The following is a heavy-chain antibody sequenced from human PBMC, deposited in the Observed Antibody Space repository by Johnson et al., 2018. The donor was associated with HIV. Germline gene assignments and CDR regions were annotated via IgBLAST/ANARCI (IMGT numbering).Heavy chain of an antibody. D-gene: IGHD3-22*01. CDR2: ISSSGSTI. CDR1: GFTFRA. J-gene: IGHJ3*02. CDR3: GRDRRTMIVALDAFDI. V-gene: IGHV3-11*04. Sequence: QVQLVESGGGVVQPGRSLRLSCVASGFTFRARQAPGKGLEWVSYISSSGSTIYYADSVKGRFTISRDNAKNSLYLQMNSLRAEDTAVYYCGRDRRTMIVALDAFDIWGQGTMVTVSS.